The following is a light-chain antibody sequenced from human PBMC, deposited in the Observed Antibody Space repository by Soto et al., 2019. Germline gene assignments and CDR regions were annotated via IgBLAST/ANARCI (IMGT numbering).Light chain of an antibody. V-gene: IGKV1-39*01. CDR3: QQSYSTSWT. CDR1: QSISGY. J-gene: IGKJ1*01. Sequence: DIEMTQSPSSLSAYEGDRVTITCRASQSISGYLSWYQQKPGKAPNLLIYAASNLQPGVPSRFSGSGSGTDFTLTISRLQPEDFATYYCQQSYSTSWTFGQGTKVDIK. CDR2: AAS.